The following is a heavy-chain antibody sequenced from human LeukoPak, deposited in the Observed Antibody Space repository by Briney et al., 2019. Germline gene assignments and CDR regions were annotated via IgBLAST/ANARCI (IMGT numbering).Heavy chain of an antibody. CDR3: ARHLDTAMDWEYFQH. D-gene: IGHD5-18*01. Sequence: SETLSLTCTASGGSISSSSYYWGWIRQPPGKGLEWIGSIYYSGSTYYNPSLKSRVTISVDTSKNQFSLKLSSVTAADTAVYYRARHLDTAMDWEYFQHWGQGTLVTVSS. V-gene: IGHV4-39*01. J-gene: IGHJ1*01. CDR1: GGSISSSSYY. CDR2: IYYSGST.